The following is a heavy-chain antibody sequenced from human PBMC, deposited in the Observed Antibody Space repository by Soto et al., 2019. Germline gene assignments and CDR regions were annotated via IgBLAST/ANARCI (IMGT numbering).Heavy chain of an antibody. Sequence: GGSLRLSCAASGFTFDDYAMHWVRQAPGKGLEWVSGISWNSGSIGYADSVKGRFTISRDNAKNSLYLQMNSLRAEDTALYYCAKALPPSYFYDSSGYSQPFQHWGQGTLVTVSS. CDR1: GFTFDDYA. CDR2: ISWNSGSI. CDR3: AKALPPSYFYDSSGYSQPFQH. D-gene: IGHD3-22*01. V-gene: IGHV3-9*01. J-gene: IGHJ1*01.